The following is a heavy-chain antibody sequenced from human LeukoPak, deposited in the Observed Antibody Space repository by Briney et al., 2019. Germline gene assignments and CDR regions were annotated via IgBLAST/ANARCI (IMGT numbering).Heavy chain of an antibody. Sequence: GRSLRLSCAASGFTFSSYGMHWVRQAPGKGLEWVALISFDGSNQYYADSVKGRFTISRDNSKNTLFLQMNSLRAEDTAVYYCAKPPEVGATVGYFVYRGQGPLVTVSS. CDR2: ISFDGSNQ. CDR1: GFTFSSYG. J-gene: IGHJ4*02. V-gene: IGHV3-30*18. D-gene: IGHD1-26*01. CDR3: AKPPEVGATVGYFVY.